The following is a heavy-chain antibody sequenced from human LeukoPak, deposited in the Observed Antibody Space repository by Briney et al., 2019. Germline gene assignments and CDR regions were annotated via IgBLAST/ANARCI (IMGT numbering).Heavy chain of an antibody. CDR1: GGSISSSSYY. V-gene: IGHV4-39*07. Sequence: PSETLSLTCTVSGGSISSSSYYWGWIRQPPGKGLEWIGRIYTSGSTNYNPSLKSRVTISVDTSKNQFSLKLSSVTAADTAVYYCARGATSLSYFDSRGQGTLVTVSS. CDR2: IYTSGST. D-gene: IGHD2/OR15-2a*01. J-gene: IGHJ4*02. CDR3: ARGATSLSYFDS.